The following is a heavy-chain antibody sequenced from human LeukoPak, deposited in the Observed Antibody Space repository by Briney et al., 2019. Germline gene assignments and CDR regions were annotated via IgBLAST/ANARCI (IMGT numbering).Heavy chain of an antibody. J-gene: IGHJ4*02. D-gene: IGHD3-10*01. CDR1: GGALSSYY. Sequence: SETLSLTCTVSGGALSSYYWSWVRQPPGEGLEWIGYIYDSGSTNYNPSLKSRVTISVATSTNQFSLKVSSVTAADTAVYYCARHLTRYSALDYWGQGTLVTVSS. V-gene: IGHV4-59*08. CDR2: IYDSGST. CDR3: ARHLTRYSALDY.